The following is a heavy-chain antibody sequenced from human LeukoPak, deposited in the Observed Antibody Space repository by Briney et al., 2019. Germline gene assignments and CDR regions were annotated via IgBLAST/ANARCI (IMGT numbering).Heavy chain of an antibody. V-gene: IGHV3-48*03. CDR1: GFTFTSYD. J-gene: IGHJ4*02. CDR3: ARDSYMFGSDY. CDR2: ISNGGGTI. Sequence: GGSLRLSCVASGFTFTSYDFNWVSQAPGKGLEWVSYISNGGGTIYYADSVKGRFTISRDNAKNSVFLQMNTLRAEDTVVYYCARDSYMFGSDYWGQGTLVTVSS. D-gene: IGHD3-10*02.